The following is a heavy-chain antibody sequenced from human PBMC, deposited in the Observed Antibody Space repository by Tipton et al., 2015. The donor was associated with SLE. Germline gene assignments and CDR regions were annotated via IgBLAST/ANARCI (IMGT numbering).Heavy chain of an antibody. Sequence: TLSLTCAVSGGSISSSSYYWGWIRQPPGKGLEWIGSIYYSGSTYYNPSLKSRVTISVDTSKNQFSLKLSSVTAADTAVYYCARGPYDFWSGSPYYFDYWGQGTLVTVSS. CDR3: ARGPYDFWSGSPYYFDY. CDR1: GGSISSSSYY. CDR2: IYYSGST. J-gene: IGHJ4*02. V-gene: IGHV4-39*07. D-gene: IGHD3-3*01.